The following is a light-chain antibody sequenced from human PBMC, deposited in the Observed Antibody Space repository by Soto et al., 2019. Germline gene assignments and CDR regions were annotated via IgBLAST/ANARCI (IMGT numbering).Light chain of an antibody. CDR3: AVWYDSLNGLV. CDR1: HSNIGANT. V-gene: IGLV1-44*01. J-gene: IGLJ2*01. CDR2: TND. Sequence: QSVLSQPPSASGTPGQRVSLSCSGSHSNIGANTVNWYQHVPRAAPTLLIYTNDQRPPGGAGRFSGSKFGTSASLAISGLQSEDGGHYYFAVWYDSLNGLVFGGGTKVTVL.